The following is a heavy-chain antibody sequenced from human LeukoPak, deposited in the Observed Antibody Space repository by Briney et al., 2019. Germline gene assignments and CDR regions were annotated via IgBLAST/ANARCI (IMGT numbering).Heavy chain of an antibody. CDR2: IYTSGST. J-gene: IGHJ4*02. CDR3: ARVSDYYDSSGYFGY. Sequence: SETLSLTCTVSGGSISSHYWSWIRQPAGKGLEWIGRIYTSGSTNYNPSLKSRVTMSVDTSKNQFSLKLSSVTAADTAVYYCARVSDYYDSSGYFGYWGQGTLVTVSS. D-gene: IGHD3-22*01. CDR1: GGSISSHY. V-gene: IGHV4-4*07.